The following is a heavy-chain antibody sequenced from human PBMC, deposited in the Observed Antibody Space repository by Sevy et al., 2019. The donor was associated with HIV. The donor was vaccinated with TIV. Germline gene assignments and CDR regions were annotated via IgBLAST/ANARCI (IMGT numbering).Heavy chain of an antibody. Sequence: GGSLRLSCAASGITIKKYAMNWVRQAPGKGLNWVSSIFGSGGTTYYADSVRGRFTISRDTSKNTLFLQMNSLRTEDTALYYCAGGRFDSSGSFDAFDIWGQGTMVTVSS. CDR2: IFGSGGTT. V-gene: IGHV3-23*01. CDR3: AGGRFDSSGSFDAFDI. CDR1: GITIKKYA. D-gene: IGHD3-22*01. J-gene: IGHJ3*02.